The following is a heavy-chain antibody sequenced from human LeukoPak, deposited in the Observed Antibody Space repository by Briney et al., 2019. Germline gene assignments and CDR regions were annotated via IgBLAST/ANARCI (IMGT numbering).Heavy chain of an antibody. CDR1: GFPYSLDQ. CDR3: ARDGLPVALNY. Sequence: TGGSLSLSCAASGFPYSLDQMSWVRRATGKGLEWVVNIKQDGSEKGYVDSVKGRFTISGDNAKNSLYLEMNSLRAEVTAVYYCARDGLPVALNYWGQGTLVTVSS. CDR2: IKQDGSEK. D-gene: IGHD2-2*01. J-gene: IGHJ4*02. V-gene: IGHV3-7*01.